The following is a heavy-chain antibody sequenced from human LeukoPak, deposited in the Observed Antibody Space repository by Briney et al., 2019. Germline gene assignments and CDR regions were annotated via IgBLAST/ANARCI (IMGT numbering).Heavy chain of an antibody. D-gene: IGHD2-2*01. CDR3: ARARYCNSTSCLPNYFYYMDV. V-gene: IGHV5-51*01. Sequence: PGESLKISCKGSGYSFSSYWIGWVRQMPGKGLELMGIIYPGDSDTRYSPSFQGQVTISADKFISTAFLQWSSLKASDTGIYYCARARYCNSTSCLPNYFYYMDVWGKGTTVTVS. CDR1: GYSFSSYW. J-gene: IGHJ6*03. CDR2: IYPGDSDT.